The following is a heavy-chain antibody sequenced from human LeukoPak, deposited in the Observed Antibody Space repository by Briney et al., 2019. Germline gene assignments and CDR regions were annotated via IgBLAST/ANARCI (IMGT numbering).Heavy chain of an antibody. CDR2: IRSSGSTI. CDR3: ARVAGGSLLHSHAFDI. CDR1: GFTFSSFE. D-gene: IGHD3-22*01. J-gene: IGHJ3*02. V-gene: IGHV3-48*03. Sequence: GGSLRLSCAASGFTFSSFEMNWVRQAPGKGLEWVSYIRSSGSTIYYADSVKGRFTISRDNAKSSLYLQMNSLRAEDTAVYYCARVAGGSLLHSHAFDIWGQGTMVTVPS.